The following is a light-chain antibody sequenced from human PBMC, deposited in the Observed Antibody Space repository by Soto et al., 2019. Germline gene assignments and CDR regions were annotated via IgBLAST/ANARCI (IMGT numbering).Light chain of an antibody. J-gene: IGKJ1*01. CDR2: DAS. V-gene: IGKV1-5*01. Sequence: DTQITQSPSTLSGSIGDRVTITCRASRSISNWVAWYQQKPGKAPKLLISDASDLERGVPSRFSGTGSGTEFTLTISGLQPDDFATYYCQQYDSYSWTFGQGTKVEIK. CDR3: QQYDSYSWT. CDR1: RSISNW.